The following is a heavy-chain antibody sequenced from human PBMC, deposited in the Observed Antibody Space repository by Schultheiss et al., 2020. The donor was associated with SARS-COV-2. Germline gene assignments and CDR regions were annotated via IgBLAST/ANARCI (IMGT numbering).Heavy chain of an antibody. J-gene: IGHJ4*02. Sequence: GGSLRLSCAASGFTFSDYYMSWIRQAPGKGLEWVSYISSSGSTIYYADSVKGRFTISRDNAKNSLYLQMNSLRAEDTAVYYCAREPYSSGWRLYELFDYWGQGTLVTVSS. V-gene: IGHV3-11*01. CDR3: AREPYSSGWRLYELFDY. CDR2: ISSSGSTI. D-gene: IGHD6-19*01. CDR1: GFTFSDYY.